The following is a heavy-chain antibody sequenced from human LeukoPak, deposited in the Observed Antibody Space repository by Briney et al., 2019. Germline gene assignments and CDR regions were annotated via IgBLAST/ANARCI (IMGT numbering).Heavy chain of an antibody. Sequence: ASVKVSCKASGYTFTGYYMHWVRQAPGQGLEWMGWINPNSGGTNYAQKFQGRVTMTRDTSNSTAYMELSRLRSDDTAVYYCAREGKDCSSTSCYTPFDYWGQGTLVTVSS. CDR1: GYTFTGYY. D-gene: IGHD2-2*02. J-gene: IGHJ4*02. CDR3: AREGKDCSSTSCYTPFDY. CDR2: INPNSGGT. V-gene: IGHV1-2*02.